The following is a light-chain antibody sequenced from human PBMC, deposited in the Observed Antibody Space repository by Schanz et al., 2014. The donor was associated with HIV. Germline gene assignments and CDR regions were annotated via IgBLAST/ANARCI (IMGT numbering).Light chain of an antibody. CDR1: RSDIGNYDF. J-gene: IGLJ2*01. Sequence: QSALTQPPSASGSPGQSVTISCTGTRSDIGNYDFVSWYQQHPGQAPKLIIYEVTKRPSGVPARFSGSKSDNTASLTISGLQADDEADYYCSSYTSSSTLVFGGGTKLTV. CDR3: SSYTSSSTLV. CDR2: EVT. V-gene: IGLV2-18*02.